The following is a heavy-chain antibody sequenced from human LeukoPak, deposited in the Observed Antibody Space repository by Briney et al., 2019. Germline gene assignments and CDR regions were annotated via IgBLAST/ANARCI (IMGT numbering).Heavy chain of an antibody. Sequence: GGSLRLSCAASGFTVSSNYMTWVRQAPGKGLEWVSVIYSGGGTLYADSVKGRFTISRDKSKNTVYLQMNSLRAEDTALYYCARLSYDSRGYIQPFDYWGQGTLVTVSS. CDR1: GFTVSSNY. V-gene: IGHV3-53*01. CDR2: IYSGGGT. J-gene: IGHJ4*02. CDR3: ARLSYDSRGYIQPFDY. D-gene: IGHD3-22*01.